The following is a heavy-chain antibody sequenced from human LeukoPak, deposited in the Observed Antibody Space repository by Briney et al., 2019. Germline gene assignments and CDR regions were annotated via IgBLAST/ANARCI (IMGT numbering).Heavy chain of an antibody. CDR2: IIPIFGTA. V-gene: IGHV1-69*05. D-gene: IGHD3-22*01. CDR3: AREGYYYDSSGYLRYAFDI. J-gene: IGHJ3*02. Sequence: ASVKVSCKASGGTFSSYAISWVRQAPGQGLEWMGGIIPIFGTANYAQKFQGRVTITTDESTSTAYMELSSLRSEDTAVYYCAREGYYYDSSGYLRYAFDIWGQGTMVTVSS. CDR1: GGTFSSYA.